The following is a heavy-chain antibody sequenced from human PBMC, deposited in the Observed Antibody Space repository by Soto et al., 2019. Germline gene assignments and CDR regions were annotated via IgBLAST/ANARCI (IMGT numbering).Heavy chain of an antibody. CDR3: ARDNGGGATLSAFDI. CDR2: IWYDGSNK. V-gene: IGHV3-33*01. Sequence: QVQLVESGGGVVQPGRSLRLSCAASGFTFSSYGMHWVRQAPGKGLEWVAVIWYDGSNKYYPDSVKGRFTISRDNSKNTLYLQMNSLRAEDTAVYYCARDNGGGATLSAFDIWGQGTMVTVSS. J-gene: IGHJ3*02. D-gene: IGHD1-26*01. CDR1: GFTFSSYG.